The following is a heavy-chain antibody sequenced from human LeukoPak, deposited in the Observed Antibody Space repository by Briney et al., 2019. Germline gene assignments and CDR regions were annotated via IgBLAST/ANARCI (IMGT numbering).Heavy chain of an antibody. D-gene: IGHD3-9*01. Sequence: HWASVRVSCKASGGSFRSYSISWVRQAPGQGLEWMGRITPIFATADYAPSFQGRFTITADESTTTAYMELSSLRSDDTALYYCAREHYDILTGHHSFLNFWGQGTLVTVSS. CDR3: AREHYDILTGHHSFLNF. J-gene: IGHJ4*02. CDR2: ITPIFATA. CDR1: GGSFRSYS. V-gene: IGHV1-69*13.